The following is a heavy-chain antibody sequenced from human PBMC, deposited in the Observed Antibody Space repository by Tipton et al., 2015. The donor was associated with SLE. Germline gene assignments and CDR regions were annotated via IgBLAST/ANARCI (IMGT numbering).Heavy chain of an antibody. D-gene: IGHD3-10*01. J-gene: IGHJ4*02. Sequence: GSLRLSCAASGFTFSDYYMSWIRQAPGKGLEWVSYISSSGSTIYYADSVKGRFTISRDNAKNSLYLQMNSLRAEDTAVYYCARAHEGITMVQALGYWGQGTLVTVSS. CDR2: ISSSGSTI. CDR3: ARAHEGITMVQALGY. V-gene: IGHV3-11*01. CDR1: GFTFSDYY.